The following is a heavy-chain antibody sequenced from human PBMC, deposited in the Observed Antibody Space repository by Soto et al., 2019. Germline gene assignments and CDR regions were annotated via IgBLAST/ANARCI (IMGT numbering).Heavy chain of an antibody. CDR3: ARYCSSTSCYGLTRGGFYYYGMDV. CDR2: IDPSDSYT. V-gene: IGHV5-10-1*01. CDR1: GYSFTSYW. Sequence: GESLKISCKGSGYSFTSYWISWVRQMPGKGLEWMGRIDPSDSYTNYSPSFQGHVTISADKSISTAYLQWSSLKASDTAMYYCARYCSSTSCYGLTRGGFYYYGMDVWGQSTAVTVSS. D-gene: IGHD2-2*01. J-gene: IGHJ6*02.